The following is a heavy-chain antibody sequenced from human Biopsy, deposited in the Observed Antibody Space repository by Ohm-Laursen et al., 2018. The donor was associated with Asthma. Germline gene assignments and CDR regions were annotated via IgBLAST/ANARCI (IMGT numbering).Heavy chain of an antibody. V-gene: IGHV3-53*01. CDR1: GFTASRDH. D-gene: IGHD2-8*02. J-gene: IGHJ4*02. CDR3: ARGDTGGWSQYYFDY. CDR2: IYSGGTS. Sequence: SLRLSCSASGFTASRDHMFWVRQAPGKGLEWVSVIYSGGTSHTADSVRGRFTISRDYSKNTLYLQMHSLRAEDTAVYYCARGDTGGWSQYYFDYWGQGTLVTVSS.